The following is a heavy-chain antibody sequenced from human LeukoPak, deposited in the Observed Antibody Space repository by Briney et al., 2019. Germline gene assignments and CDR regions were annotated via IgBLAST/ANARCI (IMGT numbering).Heavy chain of an antibody. CDR2: MYYSGNI. CDR1: GYSISSGYY. D-gene: IGHD7-27*01. Sequence: SETLSLTCTVSGYSISSGYYWGWIRQPPGKGLEWIGSMYYSGNIYYNPSLKSRVTISADTSKNQFSLKLYSVTAADTAVYYCATRKLGNDYWGQGTLVTVSS. V-gene: IGHV4-38-2*02. J-gene: IGHJ4*02. CDR3: ATRKLGNDY.